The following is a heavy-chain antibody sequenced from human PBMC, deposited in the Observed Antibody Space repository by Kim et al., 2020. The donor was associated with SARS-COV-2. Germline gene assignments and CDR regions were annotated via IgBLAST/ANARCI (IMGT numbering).Heavy chain of an antibody. J-gene: IGHJ6*03. D-gene: IGHD3-10*01. CDR2: ISSSGYTI. V-gene: IGHV3-11*01. CDR1: GFTFSDHY. Sequence: GGSLRLSCAASGFTFSDHYMTWIRQAPGKGLEWVSYISSSGYTIYYADSVKGRFTISRDNAKNSLYLQMNSLRAEDTAVYYCARAPGRYYMDFYYYIDVWGTGTTVTVSS. CDR3: ARAPGRYYMDFYYYIDV.